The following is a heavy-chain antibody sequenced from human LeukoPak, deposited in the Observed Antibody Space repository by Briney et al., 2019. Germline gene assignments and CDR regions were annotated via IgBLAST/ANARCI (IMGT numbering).Heavy chain of an antibody. J-gene: IGHJ4*02. CDR1: GGSISSGGYY. CDR2: IYHSGST. D-gene: IGHD2-2*01. Sequence: PSQTLSLTCTVSGGSISSGGYYWSWIRQPPGKGLEWIGYIYHSGSTYYNPSLKSRVTISVDRSKNQFSLKLSSVTAADTAVYYCARDSAAMRENTFDYWGQGTLVTVSS. V-gene: IGHV4-30-2*01. CDR3: ARDSAAMRENTFDY.